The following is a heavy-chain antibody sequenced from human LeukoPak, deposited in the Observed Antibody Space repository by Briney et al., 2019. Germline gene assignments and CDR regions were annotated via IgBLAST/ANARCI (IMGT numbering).Heavy chain of an antibody. CDR3: ARYYDFWSSYSSYYYMDV. J-gene: IGHJ6*03. D-gene: IGHD3-3*01. CDR2: ISYDGSNK. CDR1: GFTFSSYG. Sequence: GGSLRLSCAASGFTFSSYGMHWVRQAPGKGLEWVAVISYDGSNKYYADSVKGRFTISRDNSKNTLYLQMNSLRAEDTTVYYCARYYDFWSSYSSYYYMDVWGKGTTVTVSS. V-gene: IGHV3-30*03.